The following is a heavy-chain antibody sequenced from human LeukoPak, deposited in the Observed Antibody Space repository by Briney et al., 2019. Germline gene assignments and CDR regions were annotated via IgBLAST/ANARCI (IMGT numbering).Heavy chain of an antibody. CDR3: ARDLQSYGSGSFDY. CDR1: GFTSGSYW. J-gene: IGHJ4*02. Sequence: GGSLRLSCAASGFTSGSYWMSWVRQAPGKGLEWVANIKQDGSEKYYVDSVKGRFTISRDNAKNSLYLQMNSLRADDTAVYYCARDLQSYGSGSFDYWGQGTLVTVSS. CDR2: IKQDGSEK. V-gene: IGHV3-7*03. D-gene: IGHD3-10*01.